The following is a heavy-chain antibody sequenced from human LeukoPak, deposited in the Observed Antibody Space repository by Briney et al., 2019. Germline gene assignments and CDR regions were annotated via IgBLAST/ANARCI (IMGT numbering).Heavy chain of an antibody. CDR3: ATSRLRSNYVFTPLYYFDY. J-gene: IGHJ4*02. D-gene: IGHD1-7*01. CDR1: GGTFSSYA. CDR2: IIPIFGTA. Sequence: ASVKVSCKASGGTFSSYAISWVRQAPGQGLEWMGGIIPIFGTANYAQKFQGRVTITTDESTSTAYMELSSLRSEDTAVYYCATSRLRSNYVFTPLYYFDYWGQGTLVTVSS. V-gene: IGHV1-69*05.